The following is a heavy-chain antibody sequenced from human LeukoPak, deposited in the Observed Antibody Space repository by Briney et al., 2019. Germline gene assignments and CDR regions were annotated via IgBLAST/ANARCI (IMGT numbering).Heavy chain of an antibody. D-gene: IGHD2-2*01. CDR2: ISGSGGST. CDR3: AKAKMGALRVVPAATNYGMDV. Sequence: PGGSLRLSCVASGFTFSSYAMGWVRQAPGKGLEWVSAISGSGGSTYYADSVKGRFTISRDNSKNTLYLQMNSLRAEDTAVYYCAKAKMGALRVVPAATNYGMDVWGQGTTVTVSS. CDR1: GFTFSSYA. V-gene: IGHV3-23*01. J-gene: IGHJ6*02.